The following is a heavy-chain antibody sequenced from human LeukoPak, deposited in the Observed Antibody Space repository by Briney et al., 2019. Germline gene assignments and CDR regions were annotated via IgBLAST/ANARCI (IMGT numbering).Heavy chain of an antibody. CDR3: AKDGPYYGSGAMYYFDF. CDR1: GFTFSSYG. V-gene: IGHV3-30*02. Sequence: PGGSLRLSCAASGFTFSSYGMHWVRQAPGKGREGVAFIRYDGVTKYYADSVRGRFTISRDNSKNTLYVQISSLRAEDTAVYYCAKDGPYYGSGAMYYFDFWGQGTPVTVSS. CDR2: IRYDGVTK. J-gene: IGHJ4*02. D-gene: IGHD3-10*01.